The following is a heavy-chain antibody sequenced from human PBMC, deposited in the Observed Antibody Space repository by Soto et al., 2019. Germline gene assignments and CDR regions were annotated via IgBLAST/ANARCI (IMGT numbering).Heavy chain of an antibody. CDR1: AYSFTSYS. Sequence: QVQLVQSGTEVKKAGASVKVSCKASAYSFTSYSIVWVRQAPGQGLEWMGWISPYNGNTNYAQKLQGRVTMTTATSASTAYMELRSLRYDDTAVYYCARGQKVGPSLSDYWGQGTLVTVSS. CDR3: ARGQKVGPSLSDY. D-gene: IGHD1-26*01. J-gene: IGHJ4*02. V-gene: IGHV1-18*01. CDR2: ISPYNGNT.